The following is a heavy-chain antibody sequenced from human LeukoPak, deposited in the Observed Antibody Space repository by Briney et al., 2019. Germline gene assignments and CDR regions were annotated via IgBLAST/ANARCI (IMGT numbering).Heavy chain of an antibody. V-gene: IGHV3-23*01. CDR3: AKDLSPGPD. CDR2: IIGSGLTT. J-gene: IGHJ4*02. CDR1: GFTFSSYS. Sequence: PGGSLRLSCAASGFTFSSYSMNWVRQAPGKGLKWVSAIIGSGLTTYYADSVKGRFTISRDNSKNTLYLQMNSLRAEDTAVYYCAKDLSPGPDWAQGTLVTVSS.